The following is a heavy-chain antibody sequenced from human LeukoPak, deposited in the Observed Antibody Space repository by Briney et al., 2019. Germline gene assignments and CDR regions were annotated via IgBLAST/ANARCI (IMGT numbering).Heavy chain of an antibody. CDR2: IYPGDTDT. CDR3: ARQSVTCSGGSCYSGEDY. D-gene: IGHD2-15*01. J-gene: IGHJ4*02. V-gene: IGHV5-51*01. CDR1: GXRFTSYW. Sequence: GASLKISCKGSGXRFTSYWSGWVRQMPGKGLEWMGIIYPGDTDTRYSPSFQGQVTISADKSISTDYLQWSSLKASDTAMYYCARQSVTCSGGSCYSGEDYWGQGTLGTVSS.